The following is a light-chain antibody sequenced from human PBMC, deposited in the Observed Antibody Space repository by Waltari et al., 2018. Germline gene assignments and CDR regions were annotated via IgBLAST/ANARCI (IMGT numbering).Light chain of an antibody. CDR2: DAS. J-gene: IGKJ2*01. Sequence: EIVLTQYPGTLSLSPGERATLSCRASQSVSSSNLAWYQQKPGQAPRLLIHDASSRATGIPDRFSGSGSGTDFTLTISRLEPDDFAVYYCQQYGRSWNAFGQGTRLEIK. CDR1: QSVSSSN. CDR3: QQYGRSWNA. V-gene: IGKV3-20*01.